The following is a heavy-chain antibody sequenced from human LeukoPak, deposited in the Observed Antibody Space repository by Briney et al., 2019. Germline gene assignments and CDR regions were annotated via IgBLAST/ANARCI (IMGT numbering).Heavy chain of an antibody. CDR2: ISSSGSTI. D-gene: IGHD2-21*02. V-gene: IGHV3-11*01. Sequence: GGSLRLSCAASGFNFSDYYMSWIRQAPGKGLEWVSYISSSGSTIYYADSVKGRFTISRDNAKNSLYLQMNSLRAEDTAVYYCARALVTANLYYFDYWGQGTLVTVSS. CDR1: GFNFSDYY. CDR3: ARALVTANLYYFDY. J-gene: IGHJ4*02.